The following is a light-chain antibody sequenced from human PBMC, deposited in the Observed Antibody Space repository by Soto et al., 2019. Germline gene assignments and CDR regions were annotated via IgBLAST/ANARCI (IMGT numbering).Light chain of an antibody. CDR3: MQALQTRT. CDR1: QLGLHSNGYYY. V-gene: IGKV2-28*01. J-gene: IGKJ1*01. CDR2: LGS. Sequence: LLTQSPLTLPVTPGAPASISCRSSQLGLHSNGYYYLDWCLHKPGQSPQLLIYLGSNRASGVPDRFSGSGSGIDFTLKISRVEAEDVGVYYCMQALQTRTFGQGTKVDI.